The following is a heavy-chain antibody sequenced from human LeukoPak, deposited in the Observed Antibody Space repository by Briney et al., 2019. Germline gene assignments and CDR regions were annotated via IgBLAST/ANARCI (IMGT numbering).Heavy chain of an antibody. V-gene: IGHV3-23*01. CDR2: ISGSGGNT. D-gene: IGHD5-18*01. J-gene: IGHJ5*02. Sequence: GGSLRLSCAASGFTFSSYAMSWVRQAPGKGLEWASGISGSGGNTYYADSVKGRFTISRDNSKNTLYLQMNSLRAEETAIYYCARDKGYSIDQWGQGTLVTVSS. CDR1: GFTFSSYA. CDR3: ARDKGYSIDQ.